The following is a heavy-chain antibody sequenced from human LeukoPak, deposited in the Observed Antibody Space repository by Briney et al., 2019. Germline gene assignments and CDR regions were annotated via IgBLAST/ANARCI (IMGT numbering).Heavy chain of an antibody. CDR3: ARDGRHRYYYDSSGFYGSWFDP. J-gene: IGHJ5*02. V-gene: IGHV1-18*01. CDR1: GYTFTSYG. D-gene: IGHD3-22*01. CDR2: ISSYNGNT. Sequence: GESLKISCKASGYTFTSYGISWVRQAPGQGLEWMGWISSYNGNTKNAQKLQGRVTMTTDTSTSTAYMELRSLRSDDTAVYYCARDGRHRYYYDSSGFYGSWFDPWGQGTLVTVSS.